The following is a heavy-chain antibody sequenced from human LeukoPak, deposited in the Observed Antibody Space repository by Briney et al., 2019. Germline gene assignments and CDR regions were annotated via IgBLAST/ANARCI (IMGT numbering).Heavy chain of an antibody. CDR1: GYRFTSYW. Sequence: GESLKISCKGSGYRFTSYWIGWVRQMPGKGLESMAIIYPGDSDTRYSPSFQGQVTISADKSISTAYLQWSSLKASDTAMYYCARLAGLAVAGPFDYWGQGTLVTVSS. CDR3: ARLAGLAVAGPFDY. CDR2: IYPGDSDT. D-gene: IGHD6-19*01. V-gene: IGHV5-51*01. J-gene: IGHJ4*02.